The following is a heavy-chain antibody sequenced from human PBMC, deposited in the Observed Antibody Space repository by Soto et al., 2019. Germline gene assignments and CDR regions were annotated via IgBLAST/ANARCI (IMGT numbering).Heavy chain of an antibody. Sequence: SVKVSCKASGGTFSSYAISWVRQAPGQGLEWMGGIIPIFGTANYAQKFQGRVTITADESTSTAYMELSSLRSEDTAVYYCATHAQEPYCGGECYSFFDYWGQGTLVTVSS. J-gene: IGHJ4*02. CDR2: IIPIFGTA. D-gene: IGHD2-21*01. CDR1: GGTFSSYA. V-gene: IGHV1-69*13. CDR3: ATHAQEPYCGGECYSFFDY.